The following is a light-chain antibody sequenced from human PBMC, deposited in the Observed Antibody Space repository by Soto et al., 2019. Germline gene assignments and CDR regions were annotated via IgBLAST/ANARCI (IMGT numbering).Light chain of an antibody. CDR3: ISYTGSSTSYV. CDR2: GVS. Sequence: HSVLTQPACVSVSPGQSITISCIGTRSDIGSYNYVALYQQFPGKTPKILIYGVSNRPSGVSSRFSGSKSGNTASLTISGLQAEDEADYYCISYTGSSTSYVFGSGTKVTVL. CDR1: RSDIGSYNY. J-gene: IGLJ1*01. V-gene: IGLV2-14*01.